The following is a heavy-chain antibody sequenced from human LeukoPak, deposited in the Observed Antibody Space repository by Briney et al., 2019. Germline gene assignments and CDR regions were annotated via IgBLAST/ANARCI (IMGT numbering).Heavy chain of an antibody. CDR3: AKAFIAVAGPGYFDY. J-gene: IGHJ4*02. V-gene: IGHV3-30*18. D-gene: IGHD6-19*01. CDR2: ISYDGSNK. CDR1: GFTFSSYG. Sequence: GGSLRLSCVASGFTFSSYGMHWVRQAPGKGLAWVAVISYDGSNKYYADSVKGRFTITRDNSKNTLYLQMNSLRAEDTAVYYCAKAFIAVAGPGYFDYWGQGTLVTVSS.